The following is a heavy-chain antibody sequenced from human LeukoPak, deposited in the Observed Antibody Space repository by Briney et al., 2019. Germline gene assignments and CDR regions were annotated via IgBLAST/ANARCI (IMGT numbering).Heavy chain of an antibody. J-gene: IGHJ6*02. CDR2: INPNSGGT. CDR1: VYTFTGYY. D-gene: IGHD6-13*01. V-gene: IGHV1-2*02. Sequence: ASVKVSCKASVYTFTGYYMHWVRQAPGQGPEWMEWINPNSGGTNYAQKSQGRVTMTRDTSISTAYMELSRLRSDDTAVYYCARVQIAAAGYYYYYGMDVWGQGTTVTVSS. CDR3: ARVQIAAAGYYYYYGMDV.